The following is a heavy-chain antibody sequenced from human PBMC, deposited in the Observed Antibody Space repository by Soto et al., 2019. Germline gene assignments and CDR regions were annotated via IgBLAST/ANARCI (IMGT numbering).Heavy chain of an antibody. CDR1: GGCISSGGYY. V-gene: IGHV4-31*03. J-gene: IGHJ6*02. Sequence: SETLSLTCTVSGGCISSGGYYWSGIRQHPGKGVEWIGYIYYSGITYYNPSLKSRVTISVDTSKNQFSLKLSSVTAADTAVYYCARVPYYYDSSGYYYYYGMDVWGQGTTVTVSS. D-gene: IGHD3-22*01. CDR2: IYYSGIT. CDR3: ARVPYYYDSSGYYYYYGMDV.